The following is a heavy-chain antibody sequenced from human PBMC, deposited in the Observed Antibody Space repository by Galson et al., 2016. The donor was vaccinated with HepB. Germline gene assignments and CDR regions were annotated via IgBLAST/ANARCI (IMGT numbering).Heavy chain of an antibody. CDR1: GGSITRDTYY. Sequence: SETLSLTCIVSGGSITRDTYYWGWIRQPPGKGLEWIGIIYDDGTNYYYNPSLKSRVTISVVTTKNEFSLRLTSVTAADTAVSYCARQRERADWLDPWGPGTLVTVSP. J-gene: IGHJ5*02. CDR3: ARQRERADWLDP. CDR2: IYDDGTNY. D-gene: IGHD1-26*01. V-gene: IGHV4-39*01.